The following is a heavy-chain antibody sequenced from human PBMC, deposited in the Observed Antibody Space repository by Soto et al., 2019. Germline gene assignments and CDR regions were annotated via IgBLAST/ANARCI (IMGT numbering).Heavy chain of an antibody. J-gene: IGHJ5*02. CDR2: IYYSGST. V-gene: IGHV4-31*03. D-gene: IGHD3-22*01. CDR3: ARDLRTRDSSGYSNNWFDP. Sequence: SETLSLTCTVSGGSISSGGYYWSWIRQHPGRGLEWIGYIYYSGSTYYNPSLKSRVTISVDTSKNQFSLKLSSVTAADTAVYYCARDLRTRDSSGYSNNWFDPWGQGTLVTVSS. CDR1: GGSISSGGYY.